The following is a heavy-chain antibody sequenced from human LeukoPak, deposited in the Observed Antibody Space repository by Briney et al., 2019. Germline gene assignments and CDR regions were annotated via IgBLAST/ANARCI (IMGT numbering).Heavy chain of an antibody. J-gene: IGHJ4*02. D-gene: IGHD6-13*01. V-gene: IGHV4-39*07. CDR1: GGSIRSTTYY. Sequence: KASETLSLTCTVSGGSIRSTTYYWGWIRQPPGKGLEWIGSIYYSGNTYHSPSLMSRVTISVDTSNNQFSLILSSVTAADTAVYYCARVRAAAVPYYFDYWGRGTLVTVSS. CDR3: ARVRAAAVPYYFDY. CDR2: IYYSGNT.